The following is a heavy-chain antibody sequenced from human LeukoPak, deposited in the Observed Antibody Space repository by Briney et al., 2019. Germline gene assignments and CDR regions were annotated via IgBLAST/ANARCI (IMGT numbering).Heavy chain of an antibody. CDR1: GFTFSSYN. CDR3: AKEGTLYYSDRIPY. D-gene: IGHD3-22*01. CDR2: ISSSSNYI. V-gene: IGHV3-21*04. Sequence: GGSLRLSCAASGFTFSSYNMNWVRQAPGKGLEWVSSISSSSNYIYYADSVKGRFTISRDNAKSSLYLQMNSLRAEDTAVYYCAKEGTLYYSDRIPYWGQGTLVTVSS. J-gene: IGHJ4*02.